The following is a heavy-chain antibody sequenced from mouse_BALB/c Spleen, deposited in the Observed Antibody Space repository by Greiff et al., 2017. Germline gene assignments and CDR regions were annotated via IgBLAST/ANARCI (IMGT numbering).Heavy chain of an antibody. V-gene: IGHV7-3*02. Sequence: DVKLVESGGGLVQPGGSLRLSCATSGFTFTDYYMSWVRQPPGKALEWLGFIRNKANGYTTEYSASVKGRFTISRDNSQSILYLQMNTLRAEDSATYYCAGGNYGDWYFDVWGAGTTVTVSS. D-gene: IGHD2-1*01. CDR2: IRNKANGYTT. CDR3: AGGNYGDWYFDV. CDR1: GFTFTDYY. J-gene: IGHJ1*01.